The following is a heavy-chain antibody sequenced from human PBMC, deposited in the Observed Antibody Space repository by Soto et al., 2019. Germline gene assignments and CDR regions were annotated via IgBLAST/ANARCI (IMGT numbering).Heavy chain of an antibody. CDR1: GYTFTGYY. D-gene: IGHD3-3*01. J-gene: IGHJ6*02. Sequence: GASVKVSCKASGYTFTGYYMHWVRQAPGQGLEWMGWINPNSGGTNYAQKFQGWVTMTRDTSISTAYMELSRLRSDDTAVYYCAREKRWDVLRFLEWLPRGYYYGMDVWGQGTPVTVSS. CDR3: AREKRWDVLRFLEWLPRGYYYGMDV. V-gene: IGHV1-2*04. CDR2: INPNSGGT.